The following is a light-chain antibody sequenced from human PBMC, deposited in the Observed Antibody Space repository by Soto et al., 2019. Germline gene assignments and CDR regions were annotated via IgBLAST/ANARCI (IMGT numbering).Light chain of an antibody. CDR1: SSDVGGYNY. V-gene: IGLV2-14*01. J-gene: IGLJ2*01. CDR2: DVS. Sequence: QSDLTQPASVSGSPGQSITISCTGTSSDVGGYNYVSWYQQHPGKAPKLMIYDVSNRPSGVSNRFSGSKSGNTASLTISGLQAEDEADYYCSSYTTSSVIIGGGTKLTVL. CDR3: SSYTTSSVI.